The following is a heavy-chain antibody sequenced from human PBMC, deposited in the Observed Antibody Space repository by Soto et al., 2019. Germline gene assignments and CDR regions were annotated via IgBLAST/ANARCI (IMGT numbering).Heavy chain of an antibody. D-gene: IGHD5-12*01. J-gene: IGHJ2*01. CDR3: ARGNHRWLQLWYFDL. Sequence: QVQLVQSGAEVKKPGSSVTVSCKASGGTFSSYTISWVRQAPGQGLEWMGGIIPIFGTANYAQKFQGSVTITADESTITGYMELSSLRSEDTAVYYCARGNHRWLQLWYFDLWGRGTLVTVSS. CDR1: GGTFSSYT. V-gene: IGHV1-69*12. CDR2: IIPIFGTA.